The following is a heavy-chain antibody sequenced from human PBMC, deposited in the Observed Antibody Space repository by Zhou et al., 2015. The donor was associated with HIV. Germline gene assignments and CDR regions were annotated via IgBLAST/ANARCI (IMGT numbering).Heavy chain of an antibody. CDR1: GFTFSIYG. D-gene: IGHD5-12*01. CDR2: IRHDGSNK. V-gene: IGHV3-30*02. J-gene: IGHJ6*02. CDR3: ARGATRWYSTGYFGMDA. Sequence: QVQLVEFGGGIVQPGGSLRLSCAASGFTFSIYGMHWVRQAPGKGLEWVSFIRHDGSNKYYGDSVKGRFTISRDNSKNTLYLQMSSLRAEDTAIYYCARGATRWYSTGYFGMDAWGQGTAVTVSS.